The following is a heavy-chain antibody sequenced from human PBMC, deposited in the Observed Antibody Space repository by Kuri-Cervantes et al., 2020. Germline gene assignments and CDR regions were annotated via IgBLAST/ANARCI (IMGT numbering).Heavy chain of an antibody. J-gene: IGHJ5*01. V-gene: IGHV4-4*07. CDR3: ARGDYYSQYEITLNFNS. Sequence: SETLSLTCSVSGDSISSYYWSWIRQPAGKGLEWIGRMYTGGSTNYNPSLKSRVTISLDRPRNQVSLELRAVTAADTALSYCARGDYYSQYEITLNFNSWGQGTWVTVSS. D-gene: IGHD3-22*01. CDR1: GDSISSYY. CDR2: MYTGGST.